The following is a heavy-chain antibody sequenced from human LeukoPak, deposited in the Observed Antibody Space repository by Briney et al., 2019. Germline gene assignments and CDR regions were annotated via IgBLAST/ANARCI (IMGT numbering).Heavy chain of an antibody. CDR2: ISSSSNTI. V-gene: IGHV3-48*01. Sequence: GGSLRLSCAASEFTFSSHSMNWVRQAPGKGLEWVSYISSSSNTIYYADSVKGRFTISRDNAKNSLYLQMNSLRAEDTAVYYCARDRNYYGSGKDAFDIWGQGTMVTVSS. CDR3: ARDRNYYGSGKDAFDI. CDR1: EFTFSSHS. J-gene: IGHJ3*02. D-gene: IGHD3-10*01.